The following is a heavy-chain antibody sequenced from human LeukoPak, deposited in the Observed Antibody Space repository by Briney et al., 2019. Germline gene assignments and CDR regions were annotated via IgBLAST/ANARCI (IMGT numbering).Heavy chain of an antibody. CDR2: MSPSGSS. V-gene: IGHV4-59*08. CDR1: GFTFSSYA. D-gene: IGHD2-15*01. CDR3: ARHHYNIAVFHY. J-gene: IGHJ4*02. Sequence: GSLRLSCAASGFTFSSYAMHWVRQAPGKGLEWIGYMSPSGSSTYSPSLKSRDTISGDTSSNRLSLKLSSVTAADTAVYYCARHHYNIAVFHYWGQGTLVTVSS.